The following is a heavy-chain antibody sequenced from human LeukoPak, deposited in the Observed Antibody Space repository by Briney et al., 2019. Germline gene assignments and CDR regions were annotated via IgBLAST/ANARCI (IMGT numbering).Heavy chain of an antibody. D-gene: IGHD3-10*01. V-gene: IGHV1-3*01. Sequence: ASVKVSCKASGYTFTSYAMHWVRQAPGQRLEWMGWINAGNGNTKYSQKFQGRVTITRDTSASTAYMELSSLRSEDTAVCYCARALWFGELLTQDNWFDPWGQGTLVTVSS. CDR2: INAGNGNT. J-gene: IGHJ5*02. CDR3: ARALWFGELLTQDNWFDP. CDR1: GYTFTSYA.